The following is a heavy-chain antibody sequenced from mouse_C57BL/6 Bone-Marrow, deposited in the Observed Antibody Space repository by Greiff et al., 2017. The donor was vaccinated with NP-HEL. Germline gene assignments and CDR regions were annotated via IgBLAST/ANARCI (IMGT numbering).Heavy chain of an antibody. D-gene: IGHD5-5*01. CDR3: AHYQDYAIDY. J-gene: IGHJ4*01. CDR2: IWWDDDK. Sequence: QVTLKESGPGILQPSQTLSLTCSFSGFSLSTFGMGVGWIRQPSGKGLEWLAHIWWDDDKYYNPALKSRLTSYKDTSKNQVFLNSAKVDTADTATYDCAHYQDYAIDYWGQGTSVTVSS. CDR1: GFSLSTFGMG. V-gene: IGHV8-8*01.